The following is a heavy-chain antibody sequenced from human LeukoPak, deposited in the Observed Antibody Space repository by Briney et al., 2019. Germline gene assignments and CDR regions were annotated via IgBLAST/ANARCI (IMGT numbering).Heavy chain of an antibody. D-gene: IGHD2-2*01. V-gene: IGHV4-59*12. CDR1: GGSISSYY. CDR2: IYYSGST. CDR3: ARDAVPAAIVDP. Sequence: NPSETLSLTCTVSGGSISSYYWSWIRQPPGKGLEWIGYIYYSGSTNYNPSLKSRVTISVDTSKNQFSLKLSSVTAADTAVYYCARDAVPAAIVDPWGQGTLVTVSS. J-gene: IGHJ5*02.